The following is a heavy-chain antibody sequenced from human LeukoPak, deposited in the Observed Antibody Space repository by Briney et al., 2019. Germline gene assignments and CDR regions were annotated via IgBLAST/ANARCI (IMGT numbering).Heavy chain of an antibody. V-gene: IGHV3-30*18. CDR2: ISYDGTNK. Sequence: GGSLRLSCVASGFSFSHYGMHWVRQAPGEGLEWVAAISYDGTNKYYADSVKGRFAISRDNSKNTLTLQMNSLGAADTAVYYCAKEDGSSMSLYYYYGMDVWGQGTTVTVSS. CDR3: AKEDGSSMSLYYYYGMDV. D-gene: IGHD6-6*01. J-gene: IGHJ6*02. CDR1: GFSFSHYG.